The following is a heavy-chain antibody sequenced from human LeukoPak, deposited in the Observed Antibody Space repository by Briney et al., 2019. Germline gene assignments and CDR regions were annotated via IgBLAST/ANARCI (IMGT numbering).Heavy chain of an antibody. V-gene: IGHV4-59*08. J-gene: IGHJ5*02. CDR3: ARRWDT. CDR1: GVSISSYN. Sequence: PSETLSLTCTVSGVSISSYNWNWIRQPPGKGLEWIGYIYYSGSTNYNPSLKSRVTISVDTSKNQFSLKLSSVTAADTAVYYCARRWDTWGQGTLVTVSP. D-gene: IGHD1-26*01. CDR2: IYYSGST.